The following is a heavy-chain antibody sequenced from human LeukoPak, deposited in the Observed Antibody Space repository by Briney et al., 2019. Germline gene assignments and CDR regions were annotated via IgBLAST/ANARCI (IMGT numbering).Heavy chain of an antibody. Sequence: GGSLRLSCAASGLTFNKFAMSWVRQAPGKGLEWVANIKQDGSEKYYVDSVKGRFTISRDNAKNSLYLQMNSLRAEDTAVYYCARASSGWDYYYMDVWGKGTTVTVSS. CDR1: GLTFNKFA. J-gene: IGHJ6*03. D-gene: IGHD6-19*01. CDR3: ARASSGWDYYYMDV. V-gene: IGHV3-7*01. CDR2: IKQDGSEK.